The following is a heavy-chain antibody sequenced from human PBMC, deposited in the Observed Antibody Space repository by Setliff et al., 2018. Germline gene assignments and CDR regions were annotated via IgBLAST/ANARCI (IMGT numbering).Heavy chain of an antibody. CDR3: ARQDILTSYYMFDY. CDR2: INPNSGDT. V-gene: IGHV1-2*02. Sequence: ASVKVSCKASGNTFTGYYIHWLRQAPGQGLEWMGCINPNSGDTTFAQKFQGRVTITGDTSNSTDYMDLSRLTSDDTAVYYCARQDILTSYYMFDYWGQGTLVTVSS. D-gene: IGHD3-9*01. CDR1: GNTFTGYY. J-gene: IGHJ4*02.